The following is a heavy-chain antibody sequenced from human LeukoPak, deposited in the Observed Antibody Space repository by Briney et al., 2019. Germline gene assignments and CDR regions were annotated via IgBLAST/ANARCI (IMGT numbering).Heavy chain of an antibody. D-gene: IGHD1-26*01. CDR3: ARDGRGPRTVNP. J-gene: IGHJ5*02. CDR1: GGTFSSYA. Sequence: SVKVSCKASGGTFSSYAISWVRQAPGQGLEWMGRIIPIFGTANYAQKFQGRVTITTDESTSTAYMELSSLRSEDTAVYYCARDGRGPRTVNPWGQGTLATVSS. CDR2: IIPIFGTA. V-gene: IGHV1-69*05.